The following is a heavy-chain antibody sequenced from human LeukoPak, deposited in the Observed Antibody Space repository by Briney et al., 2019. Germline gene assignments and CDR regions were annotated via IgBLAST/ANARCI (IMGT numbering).Heavy chain of an antibody. CDR2: IYYSGST. Sequence: SETLSLTCTVSGGSISSGDYYWSWIRQPPGKGLEWIGYIYYSGSTYYNPSLKSRVIISVDTSKNQFSLKLSSVTAADTAVYYCAREGSLNSYYFDYWGQGTLVTVSS. D-gene: IGHD4-23*01. V-gene: IGHV4-30-4*08. J-gene: IGHJ4*02. CDR3: AREGSLNSYYFDY. CDR1: GGSISSGDYY.